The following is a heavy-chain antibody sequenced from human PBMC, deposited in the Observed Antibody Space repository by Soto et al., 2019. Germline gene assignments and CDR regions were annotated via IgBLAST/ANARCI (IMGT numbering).Heavy chain of an antibody. CDR3: ASARVNNWFDP. J-gene: IGHJ5*02. D-gene: IGHD6-13*01. V-gene: IGHV4-30-4*01. Sequence: PSETLSLTCTVSGGSISSGDYYWSWIRQPPGKGLEWIGYIYYSGSTYYNTSLKSRVTISVDTSKNQFSLKLSSVTAADTAVYYCASARVNNWFDPWGQGTLVTVSS. CDR1: GGSISSGDYY. CDR2: IYYSGST.